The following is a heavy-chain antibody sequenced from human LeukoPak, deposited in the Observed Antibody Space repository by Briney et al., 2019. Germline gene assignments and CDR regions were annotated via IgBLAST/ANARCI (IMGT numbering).Heavy chain of an antibody. CDR3: AREVVAGTPSHYYYYYYMDV. D-gene: IGHD6-19*01. J-gene: IGHJ6*03. Sequence: EASVKVSCKASGYTFTSYGISWVRQAPGQGLEWMGWISAYNGNTNYAQKLQGRVTMTTDTSTSTAYMELRSLRSDDTAVYYCAREVVAGTPSHYYYYYYMDVWGKGTTVTVSS. V-gene: IGHV1-18*01. CDR1: GYTFTSYG. CDR2: ISAYNGNT.